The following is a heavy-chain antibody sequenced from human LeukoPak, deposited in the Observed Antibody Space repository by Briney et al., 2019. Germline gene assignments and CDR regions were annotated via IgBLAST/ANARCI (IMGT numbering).Heavy chain of an antibody. CDR3: AREGRPGDGVVVPAAILDYYYYGMDV. CDR1: GFTFTGHN. V-gene: IGHV3-48*04. J-gene: IGHJ6*02. Sequence: GGSLRLSCAASGFTFTGHNMNWVRQAPGKGLEWVSFVSISSGTIYYADSVKGRFTISRDNAKNSLYLQMNSLRAEDTAVYYCAREGRPGDGVVVPAAILDYYYYGMDVWGQGTTVTVSS. CDR2: VSISSGTI. D-gene: IGHD2-2*01.